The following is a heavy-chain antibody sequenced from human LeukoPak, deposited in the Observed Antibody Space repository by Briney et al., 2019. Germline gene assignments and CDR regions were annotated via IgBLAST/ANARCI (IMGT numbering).Heavy chain of an antibody. V-gene: IGHV3-21*01. J-gene: IGHJ4*02. CDR3: ARDAPYYYDSSSYVYYFDY. CDR2: ISSSSSYI. CDR1: GFTFSSYS. D-gene: IGHD3-22*01. Sequence: GGSLRLSCAASGFTFSSYSMNWVRQAPGKGLEWVSSISSSSSYIYYADSVKSRFTISRDNAKNSLYLQMNSLRAEDTAVYYCARDAPYYYDSSSYVYYFDYWGQGTLVTVSS.